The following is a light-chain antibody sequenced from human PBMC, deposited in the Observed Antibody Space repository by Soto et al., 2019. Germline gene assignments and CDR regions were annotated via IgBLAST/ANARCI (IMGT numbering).Light chain of an antibody. CDR3: QKYSGVPVT. Sequence: QMTQSPSSLSASVGDRVTITCRASQDINKYLAWYQQRPGTVPKLLIYSASTLKSGVPSRFSGSRAGTDFTLTISSLQPEDVATYYCQKYSGVPVTFGQGTRLEIK. J-gene: IGKJ5*01. CDR2: SAS. CDR1: QDINKY. V-gene: IGKV1-27*01.